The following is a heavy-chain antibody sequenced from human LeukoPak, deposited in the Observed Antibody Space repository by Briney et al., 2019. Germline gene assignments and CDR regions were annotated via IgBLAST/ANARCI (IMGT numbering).Heavy chain of an antibody. V-gene: IGHV3-53*01. D-gene: IGHD3-22*01. Sequence: GGSLGLSCAASGFTVSSNYMSWVRQAPGKGLEWVSVIYSGGSTYYADSVKGRFTISRDNSKNTLYLQMNSLRAEDTAVYYCARVYYYDSSGQNWLDPGGQGTLVTVSS. J-gene: IGHJ5*02. CDR1: GFTVSSNY. CDR3: ARVYYYDSSGQNWLDP. CDR2: IYSGGST.